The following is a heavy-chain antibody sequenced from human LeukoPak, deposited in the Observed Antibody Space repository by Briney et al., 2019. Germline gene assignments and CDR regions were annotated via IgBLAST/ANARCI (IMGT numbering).Heavy chain of an antibody. Sequence: PGGSLRLSCAASGFTFSSYGMSWVRQAPGKGLEWVSSISSSSSYIYYADSVKGRFTISRDNAKNSLYLQMNSLRAEDTAVYYCARDQLYCSGGSCPPGNAFDIWGQGTMVTVSS. J-gene: IGHJ3*02. D-gene: IGHD2-15*01. CDR2: ISSSSSYI. CDR1: GFTFSSYG. CDR3: ARDQLYCSGGSCPPGNAFDI. V-gene: IGHV3-21*01.